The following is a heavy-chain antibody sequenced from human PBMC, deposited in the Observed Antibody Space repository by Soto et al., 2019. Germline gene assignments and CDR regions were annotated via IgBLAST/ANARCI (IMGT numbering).Heavy chain of an antibody. V-gene: IGHV3-30-3*01. Sequence: QPGGSLRLSCAASGFTFSSYAMHWVRQAPGKGLEWVAVISYDGSNKYYADSVKGRFTISRDNSKNTLYLQMNSLRAEDTAVYYCATSVHQYDFWSGSRYWGQGTLVTVS. CDR1: GFTFSSYA. CDR3: ATSVHQYDFWSGSRY. J-gene: IGHJ4*02. D-gene: IGHD3-3*01. CDR2: ISYDGSNK.